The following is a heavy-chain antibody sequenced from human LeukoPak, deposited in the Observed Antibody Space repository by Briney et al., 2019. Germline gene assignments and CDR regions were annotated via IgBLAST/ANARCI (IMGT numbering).Heavy chain of an antibody. D-gene: IGHD6-13*01. CDR3: ARLLAGAAAGTKSDY. CDR1: GYSFTSYW. CDR2: IDPSDSYT. J-gene: IGHJ4*02. Sequence: GESLKISCKGSGYSFTSYWISWVRQMPGKGLEWMGRIDPSDSYTNYSPSFQGHVTISADKSISTAYLQWSSLKAPDTAMYYCARLLAGAAAGTKSDYWGQGTLVTVSS. V-gene: IGHV5-10-1*01.